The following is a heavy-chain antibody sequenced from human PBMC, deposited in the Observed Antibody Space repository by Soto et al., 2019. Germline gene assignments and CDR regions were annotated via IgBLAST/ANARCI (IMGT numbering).Heavy chain of an antibody. CDR1: GYTFTSYG. CDR2: ISAYNGNT. D-gene: IGHD2-21*02. Sequence: ASVKVSCKASGYTFTSYGISWVRQAPGQGLEWMGWISAYNGNTNYAQKLQGRVTMTTDTSTSTAYMELRSLRSDDTAVYYCAREECGGDCYGLVTDAFDILGQGKMVTGS. V-gene: IGHV1-18*01. CDR3: AREECGGDCYGLVTDAFDI. J-gene: IGHJ3*02.